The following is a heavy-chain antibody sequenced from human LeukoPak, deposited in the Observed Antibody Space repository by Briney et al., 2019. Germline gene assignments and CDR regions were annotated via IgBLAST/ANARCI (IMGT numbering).Heavy chain of an antibody. J-gene: IGHJ4*02. V-gene: IGHV4-39*01. Sequence: SETLSLTCTVSGGSISSSSYYWGWIRQPPGKGLEWIGSIYYSGSTYYNPSLKSRVTISVDTSKNQFSLKLSSVTAADTAVYYCARRRGATVDYWGQGTLVTVS. CDR1: GGSISSSSYY. CDR3: ARRRGATVDY. CDR2: IYYSGST. D-gene: IGHD1-26*01.